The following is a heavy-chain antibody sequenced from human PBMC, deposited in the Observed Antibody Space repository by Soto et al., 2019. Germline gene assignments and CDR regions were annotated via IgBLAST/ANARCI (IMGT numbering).Heavy chain of an antibody. V-gene: IGHV3-23*01. J-gene: IGHJ6*02. CDR3: AKDLPNWSGSSENLPYGMDV. Sequence: GGSLRLSCSASGFTFSSYAMHWVRQAPGKGLEWVSAISGSGGSTYYADSVKGRFTISRDNSKNTLYLQMNSLRAEDTAVYYCAKDLPNWSGSSENLPYGMDVWGQGTTVTVSS. CDR1: GFTFSSYA. D-gene: IGHD6-6*01. CDR2: ISGSGGST.